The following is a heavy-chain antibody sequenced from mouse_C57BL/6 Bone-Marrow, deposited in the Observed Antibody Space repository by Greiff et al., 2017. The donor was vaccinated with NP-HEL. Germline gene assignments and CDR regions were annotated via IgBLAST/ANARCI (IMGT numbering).Heavy chain of an antibody. Sequence: DVQLQESGPGLVKPSQSLSLTCSVTGYSITSGYYWNWIRQFPGNKLEWMGYISYDGSNNYNPSLKNRISITRDTSKNQFFLKLNSVTTEDTATYYCARYWDFDYWGQGTTLTVSS. D-gene: IGHD4-1*01. CDR1: GYSITSGYY. CDR2: ISYDGSN. V-gene: IGHV3-6*01. J-gene: IGHJ2*01. CDR3: ARYWDFDY.